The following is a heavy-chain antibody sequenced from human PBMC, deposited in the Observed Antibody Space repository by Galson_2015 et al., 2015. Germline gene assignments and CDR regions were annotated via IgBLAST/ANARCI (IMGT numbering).Heavy chain of an antibody. V-gene: IGHV1-58*01. Sequence: SVKVSCKASGFTFSRATSAVQWVRQAPGQRLEWLGWIVVGSDVSSYAERFQDRITITRDMSTSTVFLELSSLRSDDTAVYYCAADSPLDRGVDFDCWGQGTLVAVSS. J-gene: IGHJ4*02. CDR3: AADSPLDRGVDFDC. D-gene: IGHD3-10*01. CDR2: IVVGSDVS. CDR1: GFTFSRATSA.